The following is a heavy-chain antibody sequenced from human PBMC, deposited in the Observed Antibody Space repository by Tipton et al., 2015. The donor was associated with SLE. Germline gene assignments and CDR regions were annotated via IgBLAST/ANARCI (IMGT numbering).Heavy chain of an antibody. V-gene: IGHV4-34*01. CDR2: INHSGST. CDR1: GGSFSGYY. Sequence: TLSLTCAVYGGSFSGYYWSWIRQPPGKGLEWIGEINHSGSTNYNPSLKSRVTISADTSKNQFSLKLGSVTAADTAVYYCARRDYADDYWGQGTLVTVSS. CDR3: ARRDYADDY. J-gene: IGHJ4*02. D-gene: IGHD4-17*01.